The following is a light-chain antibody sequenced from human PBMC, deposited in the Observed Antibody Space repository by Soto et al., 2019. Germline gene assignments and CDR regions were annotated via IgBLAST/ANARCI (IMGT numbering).Light chain of an antibody. CDR3: QQYSSSSLLT. CDR1: QSVDSNY. V-gene: IGKV3-20*01. CDR2: GAA. Sequence: EIVLTQSPGTLSLSPGERATLSCRASQSVDSNYLAWYQQKLDQAPRLLIYGAASRAAAVPDRFTGSGSGTDFTLTISRLEPEDFAVYYCQQYSSSSLLTFGQGTKLEIK. J-gene: IGKJ2*01.